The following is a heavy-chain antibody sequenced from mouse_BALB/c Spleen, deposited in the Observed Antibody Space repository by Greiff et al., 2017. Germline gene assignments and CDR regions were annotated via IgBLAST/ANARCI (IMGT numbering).Heavy chain of an antibody. Sequence: VKVVESGPGLVAPSQSLSITCTVSGFSLTSYGVHWVRQPPGKGLEWLGVIWAGGSTNYNSALMSRLSISKDNSKSQVFLKMNSLQTDDTAMYYCARDRGYRYLFDYWGQGTTLTVSS. CDR1: GFSLTSYG. CDR3: ARDRGYRYLFDY. V-gene: IGHV2-9*02. D-gene: IGHD2-14*01. CDR2: IWAGGST. J-gene: IGHJ2*01.